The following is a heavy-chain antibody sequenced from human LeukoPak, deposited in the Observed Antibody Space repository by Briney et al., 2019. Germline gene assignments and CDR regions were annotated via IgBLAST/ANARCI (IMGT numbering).Heavy chain of an antibody. CDR2: INPNSGGT. V-gene: IGHV1-2*06. CDR1: GYTFTGYY. CDR3: ARGKIAAGGRAVFFDY. Sequence: ASVKVSFKASGYTFTGYYMHWVRQAPGQGLEWMGRINPNSGGTNYAQKFQGRVTMTRDTSISTAYMELSRLRSDDTAVYYCARGKIAAGGRAVFFDYWGQGTLVTVSS. J-gene: IGHJ4*02. D-gene: IGHD6-13*01.